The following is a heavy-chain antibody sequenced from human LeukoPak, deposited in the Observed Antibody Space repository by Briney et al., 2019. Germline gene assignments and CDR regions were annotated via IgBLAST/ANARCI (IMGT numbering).Heavy chain of an antibody. J-gene: IGHJ5*02. CDR2: IRYDGSNK. V-gene: IGHV3-30*02. CDR1: GFTFSSYG. Sequence: GGSLRLSCAASGFTFSSYGMHWVRQAPGKGLEWVAFIRYDGSNKYYADSVKGRLTISRDNSKNTLYLQMNSLRAEDTAVYYCAKESRTGSYNWLDPWGQGTLVTVSS. CDR3: AKESRTGSYNWLDP. D-gene: IGHD7-27*01.